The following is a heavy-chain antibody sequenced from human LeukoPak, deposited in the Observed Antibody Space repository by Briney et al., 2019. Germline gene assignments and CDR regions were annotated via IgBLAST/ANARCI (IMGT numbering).Heavy chain of an antibody. CDR2: INHSGST. CDR1: GGSFRGYY. J-gene: IGHJ4*02. V-gene: IGHV4-34*01. CDR3: ARAPSSGRRPILFDY. D-gene: IGHD6-19*01. Sequence: SETLSLTCAVYGGSFRGYYWSWIRQPPGKGLEWIGEINHSGSTNYNPSLKSRVTISVDTSKNQFSLKLSSVTAADTAVYYCARAPSSGRRPILFDYWGQGTLVTVSS.